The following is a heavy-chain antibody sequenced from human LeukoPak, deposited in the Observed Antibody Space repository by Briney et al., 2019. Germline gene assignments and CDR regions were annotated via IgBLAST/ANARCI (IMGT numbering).Heavy chain of an antibody. CDR2: IIPILGIA. CDR1: GGTFSIYA. Sequence: ASVNVSSKASGGTFSIYAISWVRQAPGEGGEWMGRIIPILGIANYAQKFQGRVTITADKSTSTAYMELSSLRSEDTAVYYCARDRDFRAPVHIHWGQGTLVTVSS. D-gene: IGHD2-2*02. CDR3: ARDRDFRAPVHIH. J-gene: IGHJ4*02. V-gene: IGHV1-69*04.